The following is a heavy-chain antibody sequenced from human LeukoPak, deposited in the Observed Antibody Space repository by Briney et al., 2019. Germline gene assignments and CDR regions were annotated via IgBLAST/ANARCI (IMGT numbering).Heavy chain of an antibody. D-gene: IGHD3-9*01. Sequence: SETPSLTCTVSGGSISSSSYYWGWIRQPPGKGLEWIGSIYYSGSTYYNPSLKSRVTISVDTSKNQFSLKLSSVTAADTAVYYCARQVGLRYFDWLLSGNDAFDIWGQGTMVTVSS. J-gene: IGHJ3*02. CDR2: IYYSGST. CDR1: GGSISSSSYY. CDR3: ARQVGLRYFDWLLSGNDAFDI. V-gene: IGHV4-39*01.